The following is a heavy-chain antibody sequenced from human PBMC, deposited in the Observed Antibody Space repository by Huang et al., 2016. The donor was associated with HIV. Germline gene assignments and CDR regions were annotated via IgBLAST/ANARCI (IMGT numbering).Heavy chain of an antibody. CDR1: GDSVDSSYSY. J-gene: IGHJ3*01. D-gene: IGHD1-1*01. V-gene: IGHV4-39*02. CDR2: IYSNGNT. CDR3: SRGPSTPATEL. Sequence: QVQLQESGQGLVKPSDTLSLTCIVSGDSVDSSYSYWGWVRQPPGKGLEWMGSIYSNGNTYYNEYPKSRITISVHTSKNHFSLNLKAVTAADTAVYYCSRGPSTPATELWGQGTMVTVSS.